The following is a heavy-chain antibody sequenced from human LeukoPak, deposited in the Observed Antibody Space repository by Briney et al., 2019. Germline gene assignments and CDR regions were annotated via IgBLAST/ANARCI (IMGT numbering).Heavy chain of an antibody. V-gene: IGHV3-43*02. CDR2: ISGDGGST. D-gene: IGHD6-13*01. J-gene: IGHJ4*02. CDR1: GFTFDDYA. CDR3: AKDMFGGYSSSCLGY. Sequence: PGGSLRLSCAASGFTFDDYAMHWGREAPGQGVEWVSLISGDGGSTSYADSVKGRFTIYRDNSKNSLYLQMNSLRTEDTALYYCAKDMFGGYSSSCLGYWGQGTLVTVSS.